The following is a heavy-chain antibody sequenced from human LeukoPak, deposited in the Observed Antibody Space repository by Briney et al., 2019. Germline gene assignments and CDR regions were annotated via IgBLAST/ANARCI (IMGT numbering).Heavy chain of an antibody. J-gene: IGHJ4*02. CDR2: ISYGGINK. D-gene: IGHD1-26*01. CDR1: GFTFSSYA. V-gene: IGHV3-30*04. Sequence: GGSLRLSCAASGFTFSSYAMHWVRQAPGKGLEWVAVISYGGINKYYADFVRGRFTISRDNSKNTLYLQMNSLRVEDTAVFYCAREMGATGAGALDYWGQGTLVTVSS. CDR3: AREMGATGAGALDY.